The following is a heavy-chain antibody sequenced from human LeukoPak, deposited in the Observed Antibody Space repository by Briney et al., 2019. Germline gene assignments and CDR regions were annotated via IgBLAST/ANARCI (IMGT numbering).Heavy chain of an antibody. D-gene: IGHD6-19*01. CDR2: ISPNGGTT. CDR1: GYTFTDYF. V-gene: IGHV1-46*01. CDR3: AFEVLSSGWVS. J-gene: IGHJ5*02. Sequence: ASVKVSCKASGYTFTDYFIHWVRQAPGQGLEWMGIISPNGGTTNYAQKFQDRVTMTRDTSISTVYMELSRLRSDDTAVYYCAFEVLSSGWVSWGQGTLVTVSS.